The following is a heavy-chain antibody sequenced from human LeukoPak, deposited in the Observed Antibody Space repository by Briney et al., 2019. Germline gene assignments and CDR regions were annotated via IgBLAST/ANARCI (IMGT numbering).Heavy chain of an antibody. CDR3: TTVGSSWGFDF. D-gene: IGHD6-13*01. CDR1: GFTFSKAW. CDR2: IKSKTDGGTT. V-gene: IGHV3-15*01. Sequence: GGSLRLSCAASGFTFSKAWMTCVRQAPGKGVEWVGRIKSKTDGGTTDYPAPAKGRFTISRDDSKNTLFLQMNSLITEDTAVYYCTTVGSSWGFDFWGQGTLVTVSS. J-gene: IGHJ4*02.